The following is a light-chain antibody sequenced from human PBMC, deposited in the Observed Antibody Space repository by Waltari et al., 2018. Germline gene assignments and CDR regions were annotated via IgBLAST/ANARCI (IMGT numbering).Light chain of an antibody. J-gene: IGKJ1*01. Sequence: DIVMTQYQDSLAAYLGERATIDCKSRQSVLYNSIHKTYVAWYQHKPGQSPKLLIYWASTRDSGVPDRFSGSGSGTDFTLTISSLQAEDVAVYYCQQYYTIPPTFGQGTKVEIK. CDR1: QSVLYNSIHKTY. CDR2: WAS. CDR3: QQYYTIPPT. V-gene: IGKV4-1*01.